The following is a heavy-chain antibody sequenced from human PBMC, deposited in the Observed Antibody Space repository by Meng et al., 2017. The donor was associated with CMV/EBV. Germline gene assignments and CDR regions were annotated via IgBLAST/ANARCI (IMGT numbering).Heavy chain of an antibody. CDR1: GFTFSDYY. CDR2: ISSSGSTI. D-gene: IGHD6-6*01. CDR3: ARALVRTSPPDY. V-gene: IGHV3-11*04. Sequence: GGSLRLSCAASGFTFSDYYMSWIRQAPGKGLEWVSYISSSGSTIYYADSVKGRFTISRDNAKNSLYLQMNSLRAEDMAVYYYARALVRTSPPDYWGQGTLVTVSS. J-gene: IGHJ4*02.